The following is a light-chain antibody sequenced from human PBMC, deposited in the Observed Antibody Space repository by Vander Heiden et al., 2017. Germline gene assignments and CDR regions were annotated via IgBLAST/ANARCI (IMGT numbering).Light chain of an antibody. Sequence: VVMTQSPLFLPVTLGQPASFSSRSSQSLVHSNGNTYLTWFQQRPGQSPRRLIYEFSIRDSGVPDRCSGSGSGGDLTLKISRVEAEDVAVDYCFQGSHWPATFGQGTKVEMK. CDR1: QSLVHSNGNTY. CDR3: FQGSHWPAT. V-gene: IGKV2-30*02. CDR2: EFS. J-gene: IGKJ1*01.